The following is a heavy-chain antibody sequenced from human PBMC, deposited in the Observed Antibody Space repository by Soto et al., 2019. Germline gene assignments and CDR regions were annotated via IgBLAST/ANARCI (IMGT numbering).Heavy chain of an antibody. D-gene: IGHD6-13*01. CDR3: ARVLAAAGTGWLDP. CDR1: GGSISSGGYS. Sequence: PSETLSLTCAVSGGSISSGGYSWSWIRQPPGKGLEWIGYIYHSGSTYYNPSLKSRVTISVDRSKNQFSLKLSSVTAADTAVYYSARVLAAAGTGWLDPSGQGTLVTVSS. CDR2: IYHSGST. J-gene: IGHJ5*02. V-gene: IGHV4-30-2*01.